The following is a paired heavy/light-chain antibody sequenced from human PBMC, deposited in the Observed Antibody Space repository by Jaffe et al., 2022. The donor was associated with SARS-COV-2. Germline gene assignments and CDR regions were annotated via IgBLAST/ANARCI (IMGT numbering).Heavy chain of an antibody. CDR1: GFTFSDYY. CDR2: ITGTGITI. CDR3: ARGRFGGSDF. D-gene: IGHD3-10*01. J-gene: IGHJ4*02. V-gene: IGHV3-11*01. Sequence: QVQLMESGGGLVKPGGSLRLSCAASGFTFSDYYMTWIRQTPGVGLESIAYITGTGITIHYADSVQGRFTVSRDNAKNSLFLQMNSLRVDDSAIYYCARGRFGGSDFWGPGTHVTVSS.
Light chain of an antibody. J-gene: IGKJ2*01. Sequence: ERVMTQSPATLSVSPGERATLSCRASQSVGSNLAWYQQKPGQAPRLLIYAASVRASGIPARFSGSESGTEFTLTISSLLSEDCAVYFCQQYYTWPYTFGQGTKLEIK. V-gene: IGKV3-15*01. CDR1: QSVGSN. CDR3: QQYYTWPYT. CDR2: AAS.